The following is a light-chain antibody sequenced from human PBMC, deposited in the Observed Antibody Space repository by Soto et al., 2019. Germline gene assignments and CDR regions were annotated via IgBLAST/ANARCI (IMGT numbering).Light chain of an antibody. CDR1: QRISTN. Sequence: DIEMTQSPPILSVSPGEGATLSCRASQRISTNLARYQHIPGQAPRLLIVSSSRRPTDVPARFSGSGSGTDFTLTISSLQSEDSAFYYCQQYNNLPPTFGQGTKVDIK. J-gene: IGKJ1*01. V-gene: IGKV3-15*01. CDR2: SSS. CDR3: QQYNNLPPT.